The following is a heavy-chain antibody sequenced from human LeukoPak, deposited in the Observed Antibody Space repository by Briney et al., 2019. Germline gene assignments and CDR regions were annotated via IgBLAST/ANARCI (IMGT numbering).Heavy chain of an antibody. CDR1: GFTFSSYW. D-gene: IGHD5-12*01. CDR2: IKQDGSEK. J-gene: IGHJ3*02. V-gene: IGHV3-7*01. Sequence: GGSLRLSCAASGFTFSSYWMSWVRQAPGKGLEWVANIKQDGSEKYYVDSVKGRFTISRGNAKNSLYLQMNSLRAEDTAVYYCASPSGPGGYRDAFDIWGQGTMVTVSS. CDR3: ASPSGPGGYRDAFDI.